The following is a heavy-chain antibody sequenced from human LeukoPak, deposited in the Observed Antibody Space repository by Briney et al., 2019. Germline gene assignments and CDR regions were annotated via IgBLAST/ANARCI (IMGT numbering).Heavy chain of an antibody. V-gene: IGHV3-48*04. Sequence: GGSLRLSCAASGFSFETYSIDWVRQAPGKGLEWLSYISSTSRNIYYADSVKGRFTISRDNAENSVYLQLLSLRADYTAVYYCARVGRSGYSAHYWGQGTLVTVFS. J-gene: IGHJ4*02. D-gene: IGHD3-22*01. CDR2: ISSTSRNI. CDR3: ARVGRSGYSAHY. CDR1: GFSFETYS.